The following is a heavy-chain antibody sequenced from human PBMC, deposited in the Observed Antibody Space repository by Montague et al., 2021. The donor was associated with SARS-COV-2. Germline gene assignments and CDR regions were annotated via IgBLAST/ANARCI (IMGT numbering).Heavy chain of an antibody. J-gene: IGHJ3*02. D-gene: IGHD3-10*01. V-gene: IGHV4-39*01. Sequence: SETLSLTCSVSGDSINNSRYYWGWIRQPPGKGLEWFGTIYYSGSAYYXXXLERRVTISVDTSKDQFSLTLNSVTATDTAVYYCARLESTRGVIIRGAFHIWGQGTKVTVSS. CDR2: IYYSGSA. CDR3: ARLESTRGVIIRGAFHI. CDR1: GDSINNSRYY.